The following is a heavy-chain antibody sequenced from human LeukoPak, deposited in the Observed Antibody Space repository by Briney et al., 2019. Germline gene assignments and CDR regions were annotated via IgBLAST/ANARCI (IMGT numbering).Heavy chain of an antibody. CDR1: GGSIGSSSYY. D-gene: IGHD2-2*01. CDR3: ATVVSTWGGDYFDY. J-gene: IGHJ4*02. CDR2: IYYSGNT. Sequence: PSETLSLTCTVSGGSIGSSSYYWAWIRQPPGKGLEWIGYIYYSGNTNYNPSLKSRVTISVDTSKNQFAMRLSSVTAADTAVYYCATVVSTWGGDYFDYWGQGTLVTVSS. V-gene: IGHV4-61*05.